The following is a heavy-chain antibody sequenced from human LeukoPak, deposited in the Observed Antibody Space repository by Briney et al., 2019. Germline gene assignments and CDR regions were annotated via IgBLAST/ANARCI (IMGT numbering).Heavy chain of an antibody. D-gene: IGHD4-11*01. CDR2: IYHSGST. J-gene: IGHJ5*02. V-gene: IGHV4-38-2*01. Sequence: SETLSLTCAVSGYSISSGYYWGWIRQPPGKGLEWIGSIYHSGSTYYNPSLKSRVTISVDTSKNQFSLKLSSVTAADTAVYYCARHNSWDDYSNYGGTHWFDPWGQGTLVTVST. CDR3: ARHNSWDDYSNYGGTHWFDP. CDR1: GYSISSGYY.